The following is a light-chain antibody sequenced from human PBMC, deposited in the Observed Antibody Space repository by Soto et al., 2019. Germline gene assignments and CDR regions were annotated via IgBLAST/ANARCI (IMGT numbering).Light chain of an antibody. CDR1: SSDVGGYNY. V-gene: IGLV2-14*01. CDR3: SSYASSTAYV. Sequence: ALAQPASVSGSPGQSITISCTGTSSDVGGYNYVSWYQLHPGKAPKLMVYEVSYRPSGVSSRFSGSKSANTASLTISGLQAEDEADYYCSSYASSTAYVFGTGTKVTVL. CDR2: EVS. J-gene: IGLJ1*01.